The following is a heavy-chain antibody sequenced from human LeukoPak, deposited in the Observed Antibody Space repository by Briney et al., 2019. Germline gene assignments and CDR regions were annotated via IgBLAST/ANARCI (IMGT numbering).Heavy chain of an antibody. CDR1: GGSISSGGYY. CDR2: IYYSGST. J-gene: IGHJ4*02. CDR3: ARSRGVRGVQFDY. D-gene: IGHD3-10*01. Sequence: KPSETLSLTCTVSGGSISSGGYYWSWIRQHPGKGLEWIGYIYYSGSTYYNPSLKSRVTISVDTSKNQFSLKLSSVTAADTAVYYCARSRGVRGVQFDYWGQGTLVTVSS. V-gene: IGHV4-31*03.